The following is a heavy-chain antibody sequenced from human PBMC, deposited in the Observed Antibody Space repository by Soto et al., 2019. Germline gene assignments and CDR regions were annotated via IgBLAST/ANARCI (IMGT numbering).Heavy chain of an antibody. D-gene: IGHD3-3*01. V-gene: IGHV4-34*01. J-gene: IGHJ4*02. CDR2: INHSGNT. CDR3: ARAPVYDFWSGYYRGVYDY. Sequence: PSETLSLTCAVYGASFSGYQWTWIRQPPGKGLEWIGEINHSGNTNYNPSLKSRVTISVDTSKNQFSLKLSSVTAADTAVYYCARAPVYDFWSGYYRGVYDYWGQGTLVTVSS. CDR1: GASFSGYQ.